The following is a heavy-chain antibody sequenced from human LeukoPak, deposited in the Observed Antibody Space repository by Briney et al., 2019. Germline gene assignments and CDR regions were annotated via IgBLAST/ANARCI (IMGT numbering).Heavy chain of an antibody. V-gene: IGHV5-51*01. D-gene: IGHD2-15*01. CDR2: IYPGDSDT. CDR3: ARPYCSGGSCYDY. CDR1: GYSFTSYW. Sequence: GESLKISCKGSGYSFTSYWIGWVRQMPGKVLEWMGIIYPGDSDTRYSPSFQGQVTISADRSISTAYLQWSSLKASETAMYYCARPYCSGGSCYDYWGQGTLVTVSS. J-gene: IGHJ4*02.